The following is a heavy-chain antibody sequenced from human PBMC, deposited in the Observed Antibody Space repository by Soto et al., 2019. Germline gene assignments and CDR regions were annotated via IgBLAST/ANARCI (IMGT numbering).Heavy chain of an antibody. Sequence: XGSLRLSFAASGFTFSSYWMSWVRQAPGKGLEWVANIKQDGSEKYYVDSVKGRFTISRDNAKNSLYLQMNSLRAEDTAVYYCARDRHCSSPSCKLYYYYGMDVCGQGTTVTVSS. D-gene: IGHD2-2*01. CDR2: IKQDGSEK. J-gene: IGHJ6*02. CDR1: GFTFSSYW. CDR3: ARDRHCSSPSCKLYYYYGMDV. V-gene: IGHV3-7*01.